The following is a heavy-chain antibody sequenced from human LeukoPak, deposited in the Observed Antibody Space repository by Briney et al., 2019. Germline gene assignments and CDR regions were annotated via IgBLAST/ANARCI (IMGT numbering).Heavy chain of an antibody. CDR2: ISYDGSNK. J-gene: IGHJ4*02. CDR1: GFTFSSYA. V-gene: IGHV3-30-3*01. CDR3: ARATGWGDY. Sequence: GRSLRLSCAASGFTFSSYAMHWVRQAPGKGLEWVAVISYDGSNKYYADSVKGRFTISRDNSKNTLYLQMNSLRAEDTAVYYCARATGWGDYWGQGTLVTVSS. D-gene: IGHD3-16*01.